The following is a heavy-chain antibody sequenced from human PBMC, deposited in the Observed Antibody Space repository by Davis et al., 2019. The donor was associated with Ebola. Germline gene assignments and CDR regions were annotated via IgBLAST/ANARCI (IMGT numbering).Heavy chain of an antibody. CDR2: ISYDGSNK. Sequence: GESLKISCAASGFTFSGYGMHWVRQAPGKGLEWVAVISYDGSNKYYADSVKGRFTISRDNSKYSLYLQMNSLRAEDTAVYYCAKERSKGYSYGTGDYWGQGTLVTVSS. CDR1: GFTFSGYG. V-gene: IGHV3-30*18. D-gene: IGHD5-18*01. J-gene: IGHJ4*02. CDR3: AKERSKGYSYGTGDY.